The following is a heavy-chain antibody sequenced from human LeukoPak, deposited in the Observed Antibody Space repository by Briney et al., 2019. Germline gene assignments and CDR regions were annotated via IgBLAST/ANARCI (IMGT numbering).Heavy chain of an antibody. J-gene: IGHJ4*02. CDR3: ARVGGYADLDY. CDR1: GFTFSSYG. V-gene: IGHV3-33*01. D-gene: IGHD5-12*01. CDR2: IWYDGSNK. Sequence: GGSLRLSCAASGFTFSSYGMHWVRQAPGKGLEWVAVIWYDGSNKYYADSVKGRFTISRDNSKNTLYLQMNSLRAEDTAVYYCARVGGYADLDYRGQGTLVTVSS.